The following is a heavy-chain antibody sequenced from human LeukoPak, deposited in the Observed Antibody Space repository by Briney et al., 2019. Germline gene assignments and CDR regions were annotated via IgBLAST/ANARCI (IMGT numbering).Heavy chain of an antibody. J-gene: IGHJ6*02. CDR1: GGSISSYY. Sequence: PSETLSLTCTVSGGSISSYYWTWVRQPAGKGLEWIGRIYTSGGTNYNPSLKSRVTMSVDTSENRFSLKLTSVTAADTAVYYRARAPSYNSARLDVWGQGTTVTVSS. D-gene: IGHD1-1*01. CDR2: IYTSGGT. CDR3: ARAPSYNSARLDV. V-gene: IGHV4-4*07.